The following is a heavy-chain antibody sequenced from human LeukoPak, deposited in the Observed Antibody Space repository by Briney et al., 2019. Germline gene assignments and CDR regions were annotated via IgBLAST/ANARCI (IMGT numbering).Heavy chain of an antibody. CDR1: GFTFSDYY. D-gene: IGHD6-13*01. CDR2: ISSSGSTI. J-gene: IGHJ6*02. CDR3: ARDMAAAGTPVNYYYYGMDV. V-gene: IGHV3-11*01. Sequence: GGSLRLSCAASGFTFSDYYMSWIRQAPGKGLEWVPYISSSGSTIYYADSVKGRFTISRDNAKNSLYLQMNSLRAEDTAVYYCARDMAAAGTPVNYYYYGMDVWGQGTTVTVSS.